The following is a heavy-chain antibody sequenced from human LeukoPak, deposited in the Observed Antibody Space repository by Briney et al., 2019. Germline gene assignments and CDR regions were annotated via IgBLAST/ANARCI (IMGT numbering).Heavy chain of an antibody. J-gene: IGHJ5*02. CDR2: INPSGGST. D-gene: IGHD6-19*01. CDR1: GYTFTSYY. Sequence: ASVKVSCKASGYTFTSYYMHWVRQAPGQGLEWMGIINPSGGSTSYAQKFQGRVTMTRDMSTSTVYMELSSLRSEDTAVYYCAREGYSSGWSKGGFDPWGQGTLVTVSS. V-gene: IGHV1-46*01. CDR3: AREGYSSGWSKGGFDP.